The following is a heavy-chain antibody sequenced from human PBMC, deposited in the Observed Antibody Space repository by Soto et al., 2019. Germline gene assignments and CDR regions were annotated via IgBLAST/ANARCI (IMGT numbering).Heavy chain of an antibody. V-gene: IGHV4-39*01. CDR2: IYYSGNT. J-gene: IGHJ3*01. Sequence: QVQLQESGPGLVKPSETLSLTCTVSGGSISSSSYYWGWIRQPPGKGLEWIGNIYYSGNTYYNPSLKSRVTISVDTSKNKFSLTLSSVTVADTAVYYCARHRMVRGRLNGFDVWGQGTMVTVSS. CDR1: GGSISSSSYY. D-gene: IGHD3-10*01. CDR3: ARHRMVRGRLNGFDV.